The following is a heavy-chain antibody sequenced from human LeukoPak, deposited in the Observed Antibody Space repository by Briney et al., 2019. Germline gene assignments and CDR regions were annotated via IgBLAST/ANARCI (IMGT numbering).Heavy chain of an antibody. J-gene: IGHJ3*02. D-gene: IGHD6-13*01. CDR2: IYYSGST. CDR1: GGSISSSSYY. CDR3: ARIAAAAGGAFDI. Sequence: LETLSLTCTVSGGSISSSSYYWGWIRQPPGKGLEWIGSIYYSGSTYYNPSLKSRVTISVDTSKNQFSLKLSSVTAADTAVYYCARIAAAAGGAFDIWGQGTMVTVSS. V-gene: IGHV4-39*01.